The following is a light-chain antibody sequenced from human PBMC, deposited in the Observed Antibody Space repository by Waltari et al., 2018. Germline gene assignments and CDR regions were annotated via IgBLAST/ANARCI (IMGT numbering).Light chain of an antibody. CDR3: QQYCSTPPT. CDR2: DAS. CDR1: QSVSSY. J-gene: IGKJ1*01. Sequence: EIVLTQSPATLSLSPGERATLSCRASQSVSSYLAWYQQKPGQAPRLLIYDASNRATGIPARFSGSGSGTDFTLTISSLQAEDVAVYYCQQYCSTPPTFGQGTKVEIK. V-gene: IGKV3-11*01.